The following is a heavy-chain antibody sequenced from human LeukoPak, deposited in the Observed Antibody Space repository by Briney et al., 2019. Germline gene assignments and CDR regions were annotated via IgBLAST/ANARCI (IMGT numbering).Heavy chain of an antibody. Sequence: PGGSLRLSCAASGFTFRSYAMSWVRQAPGKGLEWVSAISGSGGSTYYADSVKGRFTISRDNSKNTLYLQMNSLRAEDTAVYYCAKVHSSGWYYFDYWGQGTLVTVSS. CDR3: AKVHSSGWYYFDY. D-gene: IGHD6-19*01. CDR2: ISGSGGST. CDR1: GFTFRSYA. J-gene: IGHJ4*02. V-gene: IGHV3-23*01.